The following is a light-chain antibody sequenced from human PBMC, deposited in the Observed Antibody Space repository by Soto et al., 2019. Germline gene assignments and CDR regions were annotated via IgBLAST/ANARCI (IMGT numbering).Light chain of an antibody. CDR3: QQYSNLIT. CDR2: DAS. Sequence: DIQMTQSPSSLSASVGDRVTITCQASQDVSNYLNWYQQKLGKAPKLLIYDASNLETGVPSRFSGSGSGTYFSLTISSLQTEDFKTYYCQQYSNLITFGQGTRLEIK. CDR1: QDVSNY. V-gene: IGKV1-33*01. J-gene: IGKJ5*01.